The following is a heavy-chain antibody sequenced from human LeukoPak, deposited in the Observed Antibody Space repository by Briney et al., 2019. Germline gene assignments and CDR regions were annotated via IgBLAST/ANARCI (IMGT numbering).Heavy chain of an antibody. D-gene: IGHD6-19*01. V-gene: IGHV3-33*08. CDR1: GFTFSSYA. CDR2: IWYDGSNK. J-gene: IGHJ4*02. CDR3: VRDQTPRQWLRGFDY. Sequence: GGSLRLSCAASGFTFSSYAMHWVRQAPGKGLEWVAIIWYDGSNKYYADSVKGRFTISRDNSKNTLYLQMNSLRAEDTAVYYCVRDQTPRQWLRGFDYWGQGTLVTVSS.